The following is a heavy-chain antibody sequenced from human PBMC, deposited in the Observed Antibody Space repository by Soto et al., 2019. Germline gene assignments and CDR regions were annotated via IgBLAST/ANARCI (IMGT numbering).Heavy chain of an antibody. D-gene: IGHD4-17*01. CDR3: ARDINGDYVTGY. CDR1: GFTFNNYA. J-gene: IGHJ4*02. V-gene: IGHV3-21*01. CDR2: ISGSSGYT. Sequence: PGGSLRLSCAASGFTFNNYAMNWVRQAPGKGLEWASTISGSSGYTYYADSVKGRFTISRDNARNSLYLQMNSLRAEDTAVYYCARDINGDYVTGYWGQGTLVTVSS.